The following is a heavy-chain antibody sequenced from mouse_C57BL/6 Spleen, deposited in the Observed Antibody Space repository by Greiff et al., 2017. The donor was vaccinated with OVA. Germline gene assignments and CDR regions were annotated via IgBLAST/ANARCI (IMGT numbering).Heavy chain of an antibody. J-gene: IGHJ2*01. D-gene: IGHD2-4*01. CDR1: GYSITSGYY. V-gene: IGHV3-6*01. Sequence: EVQLQESGPGLVKPSQSLSLTCSVTGYSITSGYYWNWIRQFPGNKLEWMGYISYDGSNNYNPSLKNRISITRDTSKNQFFLKLNSVTTEDTATYYCAREGDYDYDFDYWGQGTTLTVSS. CDR2: ISYDGSN. CDR3: AREGDYDYDFDY.